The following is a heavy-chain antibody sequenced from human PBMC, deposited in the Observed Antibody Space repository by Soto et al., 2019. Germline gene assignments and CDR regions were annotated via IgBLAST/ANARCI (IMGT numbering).Heavy chain of an antibody. V-gene: IGHV1-3*01. Sequence: ASVKVSCKASGYTFTSYGIRWVRQAPGQRLEWMGWINAANGDTKYSPKFQGRATITRDTSASTAYMELSSLRSEDTAVYYCVRRHVSATGIDWFDPWGQGTLVTVSS. CDR2: INAANGDT. CDR1: GYTFTSYG. CDR3: VRRHVSATGIDWFDP. D-gene: IGHD6-13*01. J-gene: IGHJ5*02.